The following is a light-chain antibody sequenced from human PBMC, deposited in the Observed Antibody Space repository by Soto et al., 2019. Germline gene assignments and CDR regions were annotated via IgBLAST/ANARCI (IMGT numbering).Light chain of an antibody. CDR2: EVS. Sequence: QPALTQPPSASGSPGQSLPISCTGTSSDVGGYNYVSWYQQHPGKAPKLMIYEVSERPSGVPDRFPGSKSSNTASLTVSGLQAEDEADYCCSSYAGSNNLVFGTGTKVTVL. V-gene: IGLV2-8*01. J-gene: IGLJ1*01. CDR3: SSYAGSNNLV. CDR1: SSDVGGYNY.